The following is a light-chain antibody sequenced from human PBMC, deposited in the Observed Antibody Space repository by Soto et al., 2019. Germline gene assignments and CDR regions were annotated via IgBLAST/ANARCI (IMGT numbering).Light chain of an antibody. Sequence: EIVMTQSPATLSVSPGERVTLSCRASQSVSTNLAWYQQKPGQAPTFLIYGASTRATGVPARFSGSGSGTEFTLTISSLQSEDSAVYYCQQRHMWPITFGQGTRLEIK. CDR1: QSVSTN. CDR2: GAS. CDR3: QQRHMWPIT. J-gene: IGKJ5*01. V-gene: IGKV3-15*01.